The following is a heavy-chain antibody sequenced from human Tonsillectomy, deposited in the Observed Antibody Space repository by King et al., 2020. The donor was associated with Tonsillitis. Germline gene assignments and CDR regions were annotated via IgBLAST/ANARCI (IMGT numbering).Heavy chain of an antibody. CDR3: ARLGGVRDSDYGGGFDY. V-gene: IGHV4-39*01. Sequence: QLQESGPGLVKPSETLSLACTVSGDSISSSTYYWGWIRQPPGKGLEWIGRNYYSGSTYYNPSLKSRVTISVDTSKNQFSLKLSSVTAADTAVYYCARLGGVRDSDYGGGFDYWGQGTLVTVSS. CDR1: GDSISSSTYY. J-gene: IGHJ4*02. D-gene: IGHD4-17*01. CDR2: NYYSGST.